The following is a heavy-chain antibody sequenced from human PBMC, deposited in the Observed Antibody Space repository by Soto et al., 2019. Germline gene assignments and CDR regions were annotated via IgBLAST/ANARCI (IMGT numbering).Heavy chain of an antibody. CDR2: ISSNGGST. D-gene: IGHD5-18*01. Sequence: GGSLRLSCSASGFTFSSYAMHWVRQAPGKGLEYVSAISSNGGSTYYADSVKGRFTISRDNSKNTLYLQMSSLRAEDTAVYYCVRGLQLWSQYYFDYWGQGTLVTVSS. V-gene: IGHV3-64D*06. CDR3: VRGLQLWSQYYFDY. CDR1: GFTFSSYA. J-gene: IGHJ4*02.